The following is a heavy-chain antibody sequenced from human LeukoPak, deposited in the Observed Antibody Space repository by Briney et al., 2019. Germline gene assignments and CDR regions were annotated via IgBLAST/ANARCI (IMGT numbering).Heavy chain of an antibody. J-gene: IGHJ4*02. CDR2: IYSGGDT. CDR3: ARDPPAVAINTYG. CDR1: GVTVSNDF. D-gene: IGHD5-24*01. V-gene: IGHV3-66*01. Sequence: GGSLRLSCAASGVTVSNDFMLWVRQAPGKGLEWVSLIYSGGDTHYADSVKGRFTISRDNSKNTLYLQMNNLRAEDTAVYYCARDPPAVAINTYGWGQGTLVTVSS.